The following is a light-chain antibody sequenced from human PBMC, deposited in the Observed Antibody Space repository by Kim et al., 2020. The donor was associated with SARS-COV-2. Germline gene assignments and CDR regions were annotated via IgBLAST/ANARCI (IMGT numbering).Light chain of an antibody. Sequence: ETVLTQSPAALSVSPGESATLSCRASQNIRDYVVWYQHKSGQAPRLLIYGASIRATGIPARFSGIGSVTEFTLTISSLQSDDSAVYFCQQYGSWPRTFGQGTKLEI. V-gene: IGKV3-15*01. CDR3: QQYGSWPRT. CDR1: QNIRDY. CDR2: GAS. J-gene: IGKJ2*02.